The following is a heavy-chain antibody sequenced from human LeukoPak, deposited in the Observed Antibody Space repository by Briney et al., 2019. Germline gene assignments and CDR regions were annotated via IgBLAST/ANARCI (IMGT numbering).Heavy chain of an antibody. CDR2: IYYSGSA. D-gene: IGHD1-26*01. CDR3: ARREGSLFDY. J-gene: IGHJ4*02. V-gene: IGHV4-34*01. CDR1: AGSFSGYY. Sequence: SETLSLTCAVYAGSFSGYYWSWIRQPPGKGLEWIGSIYYSGSAYYNPSLKSRVTISVDTSKNQFSLKLSSVTAADTAVYYCARREGSLFDYWGQGTLVTVSS.